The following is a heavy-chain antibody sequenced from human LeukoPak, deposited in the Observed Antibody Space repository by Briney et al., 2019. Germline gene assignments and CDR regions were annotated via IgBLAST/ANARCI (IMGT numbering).Heavy chain of an antibody. CDR3: TKEGLPSGSSWSAWFDP. CDR2: ITSSSSYT. V-gene: IGHV3-21*01. Sequence: PGGSLRLSCAASGFTFSTYNMNWVRQAPGKGLEWVSSITSSSSYTFYADSVKGRFTISRDNSKNTLYLQMNSLRAEDTAVYYCTKEGLPSGSSWSAWFDPWGQGTLVTVSS. CDR1: GFTFSTYN. J-gene: IGHJ5*02. D-gene: IGHD3-10*01.